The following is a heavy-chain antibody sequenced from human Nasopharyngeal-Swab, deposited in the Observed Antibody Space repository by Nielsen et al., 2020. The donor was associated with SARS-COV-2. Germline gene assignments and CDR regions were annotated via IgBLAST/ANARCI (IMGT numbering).Heavy chain of an antibody. D-gene: IGHD6-19*01. CDR1: GFSFSSYN. V-gene: IGHV3-48*04. CDR3: VRDNSGWPNWFHP. J-gene: IGHJ5*02. CDR2: ISSSGSTI. Sequence: GESLKISCAASGFSFSSYNMNWVRQAPGKGPEWVSYISSSGSTIYYADSVKGRFTISRDNAKNSLYMQMNSLRAEDTAVYYCVRDNSGWPNWFHPWGQGTLVTVSS.